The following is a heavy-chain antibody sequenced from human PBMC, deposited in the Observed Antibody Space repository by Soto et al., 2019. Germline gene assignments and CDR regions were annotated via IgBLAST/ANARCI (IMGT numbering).Heavy chain of an antibody. Sequence: QVQLVQSGAEVKKPGSSVKVSCKASGGTLSSYAISWVRHAPGQGLEWMGGIIPIFGTANYAQKFQGRVTISAEDSTSTAYIELGTLRTEDTAVYYCASGPMGKLTFGGVIDNWYVDLWGRGTLVAVSS. V-gene: IGHV1-69*12. CDR3: ASGPMGKLTFGGVIDNWYVDL. J-gene: IGHJ2*01. CDR1: GGTLSSYA. D-gene: IGHD3-16*02. CDR2: IIPIFGTA.